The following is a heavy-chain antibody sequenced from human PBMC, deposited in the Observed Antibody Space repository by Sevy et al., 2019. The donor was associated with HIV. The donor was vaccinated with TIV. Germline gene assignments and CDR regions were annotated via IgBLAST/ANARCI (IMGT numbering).Heavy chain of an antibody. V-gene: IGHV3-66*01. CDR1: GFTVNSNY. Sequence: GGSLRLSCAASGFTVNSNYMTWVRQAPGKGLEGVSVIHSDDTTYHADSVKDRFTISRDNFKNKLYLHMSSLRAEDTAVYYCAGGKSGYGYALNYWGQGTLVTVSS. CDR3: AGGKSGYGYALNY. D-gene: IGHD5-18*01. J-gene: IGHJ4*02. CDR2: IHSDDTT.